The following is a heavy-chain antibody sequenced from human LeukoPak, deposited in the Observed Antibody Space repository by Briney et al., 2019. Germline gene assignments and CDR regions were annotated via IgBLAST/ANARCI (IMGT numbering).Heavy chain of an antibody. Sequence: GASVKVSCKASGYTFIDYYMHWVRQAPGQGLEWMGWINPNSGDTNYAQKFQGRVTVTRDTSISTAYMELSRLRSDDTAVYYCARVGSSGWYVHPTLDYWGQGTLVTVSS. J-gene: IGHJ4*02. CDR3: ARVGSSGWYVHPTLDY. CDR1: GYTFIDYY. D-gene: IGHD6-19*01. V-gene: IGHV1-2*02. CDR2: INPNSGDT.